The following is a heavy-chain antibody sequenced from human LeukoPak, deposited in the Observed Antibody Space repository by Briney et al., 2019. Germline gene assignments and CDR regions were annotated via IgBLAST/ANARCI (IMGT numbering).Heavy chain of an antibody. J-gene: IGHJ4*02. Sequence: GRSLRLSCAASGFTFSSYGMHWVRQAPGKGLEWVAVIWYDGSNKYYADSVKGRFTISRDNSKNTLYLQMNSLRAGDTAVYYCAKDLCSSTSCPWAYYFDYWGQGTLVTVSS. CDR2: IWYDGSNK. V-gene: IGHV3-33*06. CDR1: GFTFSSYG. D-gene: IGHD2-2*01. CDR3: AKDLCSSTSCPWAYYFDY.